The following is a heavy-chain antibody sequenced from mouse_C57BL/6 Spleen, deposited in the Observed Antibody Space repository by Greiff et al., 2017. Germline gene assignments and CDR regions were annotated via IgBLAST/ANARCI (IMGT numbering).Heavy chain of an antibody. D-gene: IGHD2-1*01. V-gene: IGHV1-64*01. Sequence: QVQLQQSGAELVKPGASVKLSCKASGYTFTSYWMHWVKQRPGQGLEWIGMIHPNSGSTNYNEKFKSKATLTVDKSSSTAYMQLSSLTSEDSAVYYSARGGYYGNLYYAMDYWGQGTSVTVSS. CDR2: IHPNSGST. CDR1: GYTFTSYW. CDR3: ARGGYYGNLYYAMDY. J-gene: IGHJ4*01.